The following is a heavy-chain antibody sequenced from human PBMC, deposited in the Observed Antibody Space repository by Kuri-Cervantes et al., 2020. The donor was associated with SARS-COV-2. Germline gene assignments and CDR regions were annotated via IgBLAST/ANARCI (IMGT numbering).Heavy chain of an antibody. CDR1: GGSISSSSYY. V-gene: IGHV4-39*01. Sequence: SETLSLTCTVSGGSISSSSYYWGWIRQPPGKGPEWIGSIYYSGSTYYNPSLKSRVTISVDTSKNQFSLKLSSMTAADTAVYYCAGISTYYFDYWGQGTLVTVSS. CDR3: AGISTYYFDY. J-gene: IGHJ4*02. CDR2: IYYSGST.